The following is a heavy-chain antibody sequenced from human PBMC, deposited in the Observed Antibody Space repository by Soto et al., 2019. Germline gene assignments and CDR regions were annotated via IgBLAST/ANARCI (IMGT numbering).Heavy chain of an antibody. D-gene: IGHD3-10*01. CDR1: GGSISSGDYY. J-gene: IGHJ4*02. CDR3: ARVNMVRGVITTYYFDY. V-gene: IGHV4-30-4*01. Sequence: QVQLQESGPGLVKPSQTLSLTCTVSGGSISSGDYYWSWIRQPPGKGLEWIGYIYYSGSTYYNPSLKSRVTISVDTSKNQFSLKLSSVTAADTAVYYCARVNMVRGVITTYYFDYWGQGTLVTVSS. CDR2: IYYSGST.